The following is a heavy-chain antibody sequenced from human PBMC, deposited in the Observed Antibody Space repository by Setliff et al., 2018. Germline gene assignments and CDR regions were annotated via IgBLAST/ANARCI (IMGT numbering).Heavy chain of an antibody. CDR3: ARTCSGSGCYVGLES. V-gene: IGHV3-33*08. D-gene: IGHD2-15*01. CDR2: IWDDGGNK. CDR1: GFTFSTYR. Sequence: LRLSCAASGFTFSTYRMHWVRQAPGKGLEWVAVIWDDGGNKYHADSVKGRFTISRDNSKNTLYLQMNSLRPEDTAVYYCARTCSGSGCYVGLESWGQGTPVTVSS. J-gene: IGHJ4*02.